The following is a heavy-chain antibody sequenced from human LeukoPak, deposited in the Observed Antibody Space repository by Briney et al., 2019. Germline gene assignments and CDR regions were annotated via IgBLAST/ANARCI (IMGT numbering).Heavy chain of an antibody. J-gene: IGHJ4*02. Sequence: PSETLSLTCTVSGGSISSYYWSWIRQPPGEGLEWIGYIYYSGSTNYNPSLKSRVTISVDTSKNQFSLKLSSVTAADTAVYYCARVSVIAAAGPFDYWGQGTLVTVSS. CDR1: GGSISSYY. CDR2: IYYSGST. CDR3: ARVSVIAAAGPFDY. V-gene: IGHV4-59*01. D-gene: IGHD6-13*01.